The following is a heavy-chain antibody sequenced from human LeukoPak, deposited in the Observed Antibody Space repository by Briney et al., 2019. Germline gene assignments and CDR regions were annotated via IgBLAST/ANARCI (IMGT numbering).Heavy chain of an antibody. CDR1: GFTFSSYW. D-gene: IGHD6-19*01. CDR3: ARVWGSGWYVADY. Sequence: GGSLRLSCAASGFTFSSYWMHWVRQAPGKGQVWVSRINSDGSSTSYADSVKGRFTISRDNSKNTLYLQMNSLRAEDTAVYYCARVWGSGWYVADYWGQGTLVTVSS. J-gene: IGHJ4*02. V-gene: IGHV3-74*01. CDR2: INSDGSST.